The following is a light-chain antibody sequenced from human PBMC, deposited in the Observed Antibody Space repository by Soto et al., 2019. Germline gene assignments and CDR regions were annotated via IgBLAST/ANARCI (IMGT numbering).Light chain of an antibody. J-gene: IGLJ2*01. V-gene: IGLV1-40*01. CDR1: SSNIGAGYD. CDR2: GDI. CDR3: QSYDSSLSISV. Sequence: QSVLTQPPSGSGAPGQRVSISCTGTSSNIGAGYDVHWYQHLPGTAPKLLIFGDINRPSGVPDRFSGSKSGTSASLAITGLQAEDEADYYCQSYDSSLSISVFGGGTKLTVL.